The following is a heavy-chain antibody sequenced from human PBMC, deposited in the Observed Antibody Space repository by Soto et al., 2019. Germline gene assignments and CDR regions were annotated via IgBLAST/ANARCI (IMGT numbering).Heavy chain of an antibody. CDR2: INAGNGNT. Sequence: ASAKVSCKAPGYTFTSCAMHWARQAPGQRLEWMGWINAGNGNTKYSQKFQGRVTITRDTSASTAYMELSSLRSEDTAVYYCARESLGVLAEYFQHWGQGALVTVS. J-gene: IGHJ1*01. CDR1: GYTFTSCA. V-gene: IGHV1-3*01. D-gene: IGHD2-8*01. CDR3: ARESLGVLAEYFQH.